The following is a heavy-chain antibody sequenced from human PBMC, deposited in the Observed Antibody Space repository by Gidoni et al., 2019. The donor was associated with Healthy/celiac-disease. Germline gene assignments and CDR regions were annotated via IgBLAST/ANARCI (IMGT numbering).Heavy chain of an antibody. Sequence: EVQLVESGGGLVKPGGSLRLSCAASGFTFSSYSMNWVRQAPGKGLEWVSSISSSSSYIYYADSVKGRFTISRDNAKNSLYLQMNSLRAEDTAVYYCARDQFGGSGYSNGLGYYYGMDVWGQGTTVTVSS. V-gene: IGHV3-21*01. CDR1: GFTFSSYS. CDR2: ISSSSSYI. CDR3: ARDQFGGSGYSNGLGYYYGMDV. J-gene: IGHJ6*02. D-gene: IGHD3-22*01.